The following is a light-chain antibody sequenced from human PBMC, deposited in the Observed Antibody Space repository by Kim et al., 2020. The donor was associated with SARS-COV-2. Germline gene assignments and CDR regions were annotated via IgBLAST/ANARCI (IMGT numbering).Light chain of an antibody. Sequence: SSELTQDPVVSVALGQTVRITCHGDSLRNYFADWCQQKPGQAPVVVIYDKDTRPSGIPDRFSGSSSDNTASLTITGAQAEDEAAYLCYSRDTSGSHVIFGGGTQLTVL. J-gene: IGLJ2*01. CDR3: YSRDTSGSHVI. V-gene: IGLV3-19*01. CDR2: DKD. CDR1: SLRNYF.